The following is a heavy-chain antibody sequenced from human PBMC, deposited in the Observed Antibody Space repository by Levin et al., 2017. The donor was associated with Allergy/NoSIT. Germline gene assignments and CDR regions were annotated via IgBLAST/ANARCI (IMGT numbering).Heavy chain of an antibody. V-gene: IGHV1-69*13. Sequence: SVKVSCTASGGTFSSYTISWVRQAPGQGLEWMGGIIPIFGTRNYAQEFQGRVTVTADESTSTAYMELTSLRSEGTAVYYCATATYHYESSGYYSYFDYWGQGTLVTVSS. CDR2: IIPIFGTR. J-gene: IGHJ4*02. D-gene: IGHD3-22*01. CDR3: ATATYHYESSGYYSYFDY. CDR1: GGTFSSYT.